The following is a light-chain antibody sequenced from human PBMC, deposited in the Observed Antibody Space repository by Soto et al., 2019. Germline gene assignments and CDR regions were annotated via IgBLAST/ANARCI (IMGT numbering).Light chain of an antibody. CDR1: QDINNY. J-gene: IGKJ3*01. CDR2: AAS. CDR3: QRYNNGPPVT. V-gene: IGKV1-27*01. Sequence: DIQMTQSPSSLSASVGDRVTITCRASQDINNYLAWYQQKPGKPPKLLIYAASTLQSGVPSRFSGGGSGTDFTLTINRLQPEDVATYYCQRYNNGPPVTFGPGT.